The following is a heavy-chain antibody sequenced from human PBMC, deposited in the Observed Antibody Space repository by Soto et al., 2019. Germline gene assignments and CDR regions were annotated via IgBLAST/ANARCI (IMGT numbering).Heavy chain of an antibody. CDR3: ARVGYCGGDCSFPDY. V-gene: IGHV4-59*01. J-gene: IGHJ4*02. Sequence: SETLSLTCTVSGGSISSYFWSWIRQPPGKGLEWIGYFYYSGSTNYNPSLKSRVTISVDTSKNQFSLKLSSVTAADTAAYYCARVGYCGGDCSFPDYWGQGTLVTVS. CDR1: GGSISSYF. CDR2: FYYSGST. D-gene: IGHD2-21*02.